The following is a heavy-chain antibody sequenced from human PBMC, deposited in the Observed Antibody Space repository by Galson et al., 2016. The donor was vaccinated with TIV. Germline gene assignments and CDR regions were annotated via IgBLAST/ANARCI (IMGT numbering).Heavy chain of an antibody. D-gene: IGHD5-12*01. CDR1: GGSINSYY. CDR3: ARDKSGYETVDRFYYYMDV. Sequence: LSLTCPVSGGSINSYYWSWIRQPPGKGLEWIGYVYYSGSTDYNPSLKSRVTISIDRSRTQFSLKLSSVTAADTVVYFCARDKSGYETVDRFYYYMDVWGKGTTVTVSS. V-gene: IGHV4-59*01. J-gene: IGHJ6*03. CDR2: VYYSGST.